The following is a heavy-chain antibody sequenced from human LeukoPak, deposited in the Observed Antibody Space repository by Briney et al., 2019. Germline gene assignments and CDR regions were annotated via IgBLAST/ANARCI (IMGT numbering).Heavy chain of an antibody. D-gene: IGHD3-22*01. Sequence: GGSLGLSCAASGFTFSSYAMSWVRQAPGKGLEWVSAISGSGGSTYYADSVKGRFTISRDNSKNTLYLQMNSLRAEDTAVYYCAKDSAMIVVVTTDYWGQGTLVTVSS. J-gene: IGHJ4*02. CDR3: AKDSAMIVVVTTDY. CDR1: GFTFSSYA. CDR2: ISGSGGST. V-gene: IGHV3-23*01.